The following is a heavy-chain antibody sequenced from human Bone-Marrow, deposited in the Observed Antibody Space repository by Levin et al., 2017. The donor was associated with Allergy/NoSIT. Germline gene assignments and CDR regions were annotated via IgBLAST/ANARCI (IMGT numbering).Heavy chain of an antibody. CDR3: ARDSITMVRGVTYLYYYDGMDV. D-gene: IGHD3-10*01. Sequence: SETLSLTCTVSGGSISSGGYYWSWIRQHPGKGLEWIGYIYYSGSTYYNPSLKSRVTISVDTSKNQFSLKLSSVTAADTAVYYCARDSITMVRGVTYLYYYDGMDVWGQGTTVTVSS. CDR1: GGSISSGGYY. CDR2: IYYSGST. V-gene: IGHV4-31*03. J-gene: IGHJ6*02.